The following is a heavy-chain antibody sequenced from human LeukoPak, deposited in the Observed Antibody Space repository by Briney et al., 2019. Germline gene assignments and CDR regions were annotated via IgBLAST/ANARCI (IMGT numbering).Heavy chain of an antibody. CDR1: GFTFSGSA. J-gene: IGHJ4*02. CDR2: IRSKANSYAT. Sequence: GGSLRLSCAASGFTFSGSAMHWVRQASGKGLEWVGRIRSKANSYATAYAASVKGRFTISRDDSKNTLYLQMNSLKTEDTAVYYCTTAVGDYVVEDFDYWGQGTLVTVSS. V-gene: IGHV3-73*01. D-gene: IGHD4-17*01. CDR3: TTAVGDYVVEDFDY.